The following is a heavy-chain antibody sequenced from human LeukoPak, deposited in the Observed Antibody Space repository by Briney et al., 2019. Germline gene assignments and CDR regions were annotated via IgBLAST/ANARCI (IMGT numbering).Heavy chain of an antibody. D-gene: IGHD2-2*01. CDR2: INPSSGST. V-gene: IGHV1-46*01. J-gene: IGHJ4*02. CDR1: GYTFTSYY. Sequence: ASVKVSCKASGYTFTSYYMHWVRQAPGQGLEWMGIINPSSGSTSYAQKFQGRVTITADKSTSTAYMELSSLRSEDTAVYYCASSIGYCSSTSCHPGDYWGQGTLVTVSS. CDR3: ASSIGYCSSTSCHPGDY.